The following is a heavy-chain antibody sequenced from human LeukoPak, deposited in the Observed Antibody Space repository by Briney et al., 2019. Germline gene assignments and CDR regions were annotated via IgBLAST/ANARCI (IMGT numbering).Heavy chain of an antibody. Sequence: PSDTLSLTCAVYGGSFSGYYWSWLRQPPGKGLEWIGEINHSGSTNYNPSLKSRVDISVGTSKNQFSLKLSSVTAADTAVYYCARNWFDCSSTSCYVNWFDPWGQGTLVTVSS. CDR1: GGSFSGYY. CDR2: INHSGST. J-gene: IGHJ5*02. D-gene: IGHD2-2*01. CDR3: ARNWFDCSSTSCYVNWFDP. V-gene: IGHV4-34*01.